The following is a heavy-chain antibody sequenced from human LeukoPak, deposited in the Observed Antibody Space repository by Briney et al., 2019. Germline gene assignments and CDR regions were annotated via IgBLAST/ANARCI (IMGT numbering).Heavy chain of an antibody. CDR2: IYTSGST. D-gene: IGHD3-16*01. CDR1: GGSISSGSYY. CDR3: ARDGAAGY. Sequence: PSETLSLTCTVSGGSISSGSYYWSWIRQPAGKGLEWIGRIYTSGSTNYNPSLRSRVTISADTSKNQFSLKLTSVTAADTAVYYCARDGAAGYWGQGTLVTVSS. J-gene: IGHJ4*02. V-gene: IGHV4-61*02.